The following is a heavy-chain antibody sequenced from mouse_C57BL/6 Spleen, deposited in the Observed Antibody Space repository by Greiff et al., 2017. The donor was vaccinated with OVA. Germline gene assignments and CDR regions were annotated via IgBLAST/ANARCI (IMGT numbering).Heavy chain of an antibody. CDR3: ARSGDYGAMDY. CDR2: IHPNSGST. CDR1: GYTFTSYW. J-gene: IGHJ4*01. V-gene: IGHV1-64*01. Sequence: VQLQQPGAELVKPGASVKLSCKASGYTFTSYWMHWVKQRPGQGLEWIGLIHPNSGSTNYNEKFKSKATLTVDKSSSTAYMQLSSLTSEDSAVYYCARSGDYGAMDYWGQGTSVTVSS.